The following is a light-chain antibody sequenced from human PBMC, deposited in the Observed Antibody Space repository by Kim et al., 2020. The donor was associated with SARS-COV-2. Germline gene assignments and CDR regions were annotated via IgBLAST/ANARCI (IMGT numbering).Light chain of an antibody. CDR1: SLRSYY. CDR2: GKN. J-gene: IGLJ2*01. V-gene: IGLV3-19*01. CDR3: NSRDSNDNVV. Sequence: VALGQTVRITCRGDSLRSYYATWYQQKPGQAPILGIYGKNNRPSGIPDRFSGSSSGNTSYLTITGTQAGDEADYYCNSRDSNDNVVFGGGTKLTVL.